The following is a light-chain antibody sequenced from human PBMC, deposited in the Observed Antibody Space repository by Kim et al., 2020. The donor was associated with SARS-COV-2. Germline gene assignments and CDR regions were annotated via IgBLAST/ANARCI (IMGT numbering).Light chain of an antibody. CDR3: TSYTKSDTWV. J-gene: IGLJ3*02. V-gene: IGLV2-14*03. CDR1: SSAVGAYNL. CDR2: AVS. Sequence: GQSVATSFTETSSAVGAYNLGSWYQQHPGKAPKFVNHAVSQRPSGVSKRFSGSKSGNTPSLTISGLQAEDEADYYCTSYTKSDTWVFGGGTQLTVL.